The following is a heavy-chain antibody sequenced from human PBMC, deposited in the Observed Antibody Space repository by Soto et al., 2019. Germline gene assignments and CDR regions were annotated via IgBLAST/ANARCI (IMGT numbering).Heavy chain of an antibody. Sequence: GGSLRLSCAASRFTFSNAWMSWVRQAPGKGLEWVGRIKTKTDGGTTDYAAPVKGRFAISRDDSRNTLYLQMNSLKTEDTAVYYCTTARWYTYYFDYWGQGTLVTVSS. CDR3: TTARWYTYYFDY. D-gene: IGHD6-13*01. V-gene: IGHV3-15*01. CDR2: IKTKTDGGTT. CDR1: RFTFSNAW. J-gene: IGHJ4*02.